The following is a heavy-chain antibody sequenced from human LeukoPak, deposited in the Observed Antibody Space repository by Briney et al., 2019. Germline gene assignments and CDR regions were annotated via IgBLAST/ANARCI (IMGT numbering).Heavy chain of an antibody. Sequence: PGGSLGLSCAASGFTFSSYSMNWVRQAPGKGLEWVSSISSSSSYIYYADSVKGQFTISRDNAKNSLYLQMNSLRAEDTAVYYCASHRIGYYFDYWGQGTLVTVSS. V-gene: IGHV3-21*01. CDR3: ASHRIGYYFDY. D-gene: IGHD2-15*01. CDR1: GFTFSSYS. CDR2: ISSSSSYI. J-gene: IGHJ4*02.